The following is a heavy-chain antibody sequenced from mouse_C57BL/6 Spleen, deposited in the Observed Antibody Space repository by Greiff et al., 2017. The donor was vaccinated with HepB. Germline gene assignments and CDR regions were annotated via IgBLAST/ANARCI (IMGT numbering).Heavy chain of an antibody. Sequence: QVQLQQSGPELVKPGASVKISCKASGYAFSSSWMNWVKQRPGKGLEWIGRSYPGDGDTNYNGKFKGKATLTADKSSSTAYMQLSSLTSEDSAVYFCARDTTVVAPYWGQGTLVTVSA. V-gene: IGHV1-82*01. D-gene: IGHD1-1*01. CDR1: GYAFSSSW. J-gene: IGHJ3*01. CDR3: ARDTTVVAPY. CDR2: SYPGDGDT.